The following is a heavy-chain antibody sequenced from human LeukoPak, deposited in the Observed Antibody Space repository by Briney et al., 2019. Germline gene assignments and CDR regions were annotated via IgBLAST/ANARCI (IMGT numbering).Heavy chain of an antibody. CDR1: GFTFSSHS. CDR2: ISSSSYI. CDR3: ARDRNYGTFDF. Sequence: GGSLRLSCAASGFTFSSHSMNWVRQAPGKGLEWVSSISSSSYIYYEDSVKGRFSISRDNAKNSLYLQIHSLRAEDTAVYYCARDRNYGTFDFWGQGTLVTVSS. J-gene: IGHJ4*02. V-gene: IGHV3-21*01. D-gene: IGHD4-17*01.